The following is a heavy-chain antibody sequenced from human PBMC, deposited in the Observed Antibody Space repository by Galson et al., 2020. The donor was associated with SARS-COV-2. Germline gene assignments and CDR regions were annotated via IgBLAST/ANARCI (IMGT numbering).Heavy chain of an antibody. V-gene: IGHV4-31*03. CDR3: ANGYSYGLDI. J-gene: IGHJ3*02. CDR1: GGSIRSGGYY. D-gene: IGHD5-18*01. Sequence: SETLSLTCTVSGGSIRSGGYYWSWIRQHPGKGLEWIGYIYYSGSTYYNPSLKSRVTISVDTSKNQFSLKLSSVTAADTAVYYCANGYSYGLDIWGQGTMVTVSS. CDR2: IYYSGST.